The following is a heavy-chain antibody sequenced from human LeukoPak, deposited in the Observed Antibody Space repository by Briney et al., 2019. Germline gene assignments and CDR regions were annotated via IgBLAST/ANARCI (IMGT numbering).Heavy chain of an antibody. CDR1: GGSISSYY. CDR3: ASLDLYYYDSSGYSGSGY. CDR2: IYYSGST. V-gene: IGHV4-59*01. D-gene: IGHD3-22*01. J-gene: IGHJ4*02. Sequence: PSETLSLTCTVSGGSISSYYWSWIRQPPGKGLEWIGYIYYSGSTNYNPSLKSRVTISVDTSKNQFSLKLSSVTAADTAVYYCASLDLYYYDSSGYSGSGYWGQGTLVTVSS.